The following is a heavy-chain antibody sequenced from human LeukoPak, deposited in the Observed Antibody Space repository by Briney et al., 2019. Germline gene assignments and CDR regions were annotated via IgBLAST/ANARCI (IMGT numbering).Heavy chain of an antibody. D-gene: IGHD6-13*01. V-gene: IGHV1-18*01. Sequence: ASVKVSCKASGYTFTSYAISWVRQAPGQGLEWMGWISAYNGNTNYAQKLQGRVTMTIDTSTSTAYMELRSLRSDDTAVYYCARVPPGYSSSYYAPDYWGQGTLVTVSS. J-gene: IGHJ4*02. CDR2: ISAYNGNT. CDR1: GYTFTSYA. CDR3: ARVPPGYSSSYYAPDY.